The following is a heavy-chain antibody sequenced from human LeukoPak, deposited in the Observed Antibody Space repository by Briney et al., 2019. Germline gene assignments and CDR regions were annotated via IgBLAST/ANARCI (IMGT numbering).Heavy chain of an antibody. V-gene: IGHV3-30*02. CDR1: GFTFSSYG. CDR3: AKFLPTHIVVANYYFDY. CDR2: IRYDGSNK. Sequence: QPGGSLRLSCAASGFTFSSYGMHWVRQAPGKGLEWVAFIRYDGSNKYYADSVKGRFTISRDNSKNTLYLQMNSLRAEDTAVYYCAKFLPTHIVVANYYFDYWGQGTLVTVSS. D-gene: IGHD2-21*01. J-gene: IGHJ4*02.